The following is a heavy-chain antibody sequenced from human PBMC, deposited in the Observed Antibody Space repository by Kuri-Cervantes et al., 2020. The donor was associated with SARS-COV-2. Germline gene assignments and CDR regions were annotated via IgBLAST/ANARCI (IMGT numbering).Heavy chain of an antibody. CDR2: IYHSGST. CDR1: GHSISSGYY. D-gene: IGHD6-13*01. CDR3: ARVGRAGPFDY. J-gene: IGHJ4*02. Sequence: GSLRLACTVSGHSISSGYYWGWIRQPPGKGLEWIGSIYHSGSTYYNPSLKSRVTISVDTSKNQFSLKLSSVTAADTAVYYCARVGRAGPFDYWGQGTLVTVSS. V-gene: IGHV4-38-2*02.